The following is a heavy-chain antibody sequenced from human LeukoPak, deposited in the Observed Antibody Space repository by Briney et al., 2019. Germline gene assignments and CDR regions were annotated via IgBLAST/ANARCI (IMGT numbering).Heavy chain of an antibody. J-gene: IGHJ5*02. CDR2: ISSSSYYT. CDR1: EVPFYAYS. CDR3: ARDLAAGTGNWLDP. D-gene: IGHD6-13*01. V-gene: IGHV3-21*01. Sequence: GGSLRLSCEASEVPFYAYSMNCVCQAPGKGLEWVSSISSSSYYTYYADSVKGRFTISRDNTKNSLYLQMNSLRVEDTAVYYCARDLAAGTGNWLDPWGQGTLVTVSS.